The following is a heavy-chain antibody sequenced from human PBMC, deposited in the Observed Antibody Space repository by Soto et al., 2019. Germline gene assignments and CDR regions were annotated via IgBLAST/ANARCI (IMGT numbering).Heavy chain of an antibody. CDR2: INTDNGNT. CDR3: ARGIATGQLDP. J-gene: IGHJ5*02. D-gene: IGHD2-15*01. Sequence: QVQLVQSGAEVKKPGASVKISCKASGYTFTRYTMNWVRQAPGQRLEWMGWINTDNGNTKSSQKFQDRVIITSDTSASTAYMDLSSLRSEDTAVYYGARGIATGQLDPWGQGTLVTVTS. CDR1: GYTFTRYT. V-gene: IGHV1-3*04.